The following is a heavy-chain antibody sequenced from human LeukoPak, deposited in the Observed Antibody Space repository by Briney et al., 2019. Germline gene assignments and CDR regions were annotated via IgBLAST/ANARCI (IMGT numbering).Heavy chain of an antibody. Sequence: GGSLRLSCAASGFTVSSNYMSWVRQAPGKGLEWVSVIYSGGSTYYADSVKGRFTISRDNSKNTLYLQMNSLRAEDTAVYYCARDRITMVRGVTLPYGMDVWGQGTTVTVSS. J-gene: IGHJ6*02. CDR2: IYSGGST. V-gene: IGHV3-66*01. CDR3: ARDRITMVRGVTLPYGMDV. D-gene: IGHD3-10*01. CDR1: GFTVSSNY.